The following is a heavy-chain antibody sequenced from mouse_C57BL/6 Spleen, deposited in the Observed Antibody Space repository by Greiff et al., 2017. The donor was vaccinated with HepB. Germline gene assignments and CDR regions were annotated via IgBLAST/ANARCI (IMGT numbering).Heavy chain of an antibody. CDR1: GYSFTSYY. CDR2: IYPGSGNT. V-gene: IGHV1-66*01. CDR3: ARGLWVFDY. D-gene: IGHD4-1*01. J-gene: IGHJ2*01. Sequence: QVQLKESGPELVKPGASVKISCKASGYSFTSYYIHWVKQRPGQGLEWIGWIYPGSGNTKYNEKFKGKATLTADTSSSTAYMQLSSLTSEDSAVYYCARGLWVFDYWGQGTTLTVSS.